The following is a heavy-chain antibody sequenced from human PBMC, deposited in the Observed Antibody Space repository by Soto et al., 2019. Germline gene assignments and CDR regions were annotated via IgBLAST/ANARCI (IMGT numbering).Heavy chain of an antibody. CDR2: IYYSGST. J-gene: IGHJ2*01. Sequence: QVQLQESGPGLVKPSETLSLTCTVSGGSISSYYWSWIRQPPGKGLEWIGYIYYSGSTNYNPSLKSRVPISVDTSKNQFSLKLSSVTAADTAVYYCARHIASSSWYGWYFDLWGRGTLVTVSS. CDR1: GGSISSYY. V-gene: IGHV4-59*08. CDR3: ARHIASSSWYGWYFDL. D-gene: IGHD6-13*01.